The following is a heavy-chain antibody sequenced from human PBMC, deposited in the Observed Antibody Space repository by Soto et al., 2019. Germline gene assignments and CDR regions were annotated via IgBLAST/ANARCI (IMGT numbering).Heavy chain of an antibody. D-gene: IGHD2-2*01. V-gene: IGHV4-59*01. CDR1: GCSISRYY. J-gene: IGHJ6*03. CDR3: ERDRAYCSGASCYHGRNDYSYMDV. Sequence: QVQLQESGPGLVKPAETLYVTCTVSGCSISRYYWSWIRQPPGKGPEWMGYIYYDRSTNYNPSRRSRVTIPVRTSMTRYSLKLSSVTAAHTAVYYLERDRAYCSGASCYHGRNDYSYMDVWGQGTTVTVSS. CDR2: IYYDRST.